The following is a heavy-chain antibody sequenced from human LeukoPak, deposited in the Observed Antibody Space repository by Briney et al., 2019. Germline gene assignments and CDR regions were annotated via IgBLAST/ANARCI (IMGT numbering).Heavy chain of an antibody. J-gene: IGHJ4*02. CDR2: ISYDGSKK. CDR3: ARAPEWEEWLVRSLDY. CDR1: GFTFSSYA. Sequence: GGSLRLSCAASGFTFSSYAMHWVRQAPGKGLEWVAVISYDGSKKYYEDSVKGRITISRDNPKNTLYLQMNSLRAEDTAVYYCARAPEWEEWLVRSLDYWGQGTLVTVSS. V-gene: IGHV3-30-3*01. D-gene: IGHD6-19*01.